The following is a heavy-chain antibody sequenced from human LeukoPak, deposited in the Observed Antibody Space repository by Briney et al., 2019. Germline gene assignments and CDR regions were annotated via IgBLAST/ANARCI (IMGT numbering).Heavy chain of an antibody. CDR2: INPNSGGT. D-gene: IGHD5-24*01. V-gene: IGHV1-2*02. CDR1: GYTFTGYY. J-gene: IGHJ6*03. CDR3: ARVSVEMATTYYYYYMDV. Sequence: ASVKVSCKASGYTFTGYYMHWVRQAPGQGLEWMGCINPNSGGTNYAQKFQGRVTMTRDTSISTAYMELSRLRSDDTAVYYCARVSVEMATTYYYYYMDVWGKGTTVTVSS.